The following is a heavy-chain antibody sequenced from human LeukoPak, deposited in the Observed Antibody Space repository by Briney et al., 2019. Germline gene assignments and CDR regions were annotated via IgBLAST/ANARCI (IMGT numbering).Heavy chain of an antibody. V-gene: IGHV3-15*01. Sequence: GGSLRLSCVASGFTFNNALMSWVRQAPGKGLEWVGRIKTKTDGGATDYAAPVKGRFTISRDDSKNTLYLQMNSLKTEDTAVYYCTTLTIMVATNIDYWGQGILVTVSS. CDR3: TTLTIMVATNIDY. J-gene: IGHJ4*02. CDR1: GFTFNNAL. D-gene: IGHD5-12*01. CDR2: IKTKTDGGAT.